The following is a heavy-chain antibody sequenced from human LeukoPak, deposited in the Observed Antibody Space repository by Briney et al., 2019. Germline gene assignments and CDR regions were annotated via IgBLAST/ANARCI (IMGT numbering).Heavy chain of an antibody. Sequence: SETLSLTCTVSGGSISSSIYYWGWIRQPPGKGLEWIGTIYYSGNTFYSPSLKSRVTISIDTSKNQFSLKLSSVTAADAALYYCARHPSFDWFGPWGQGTLVTVPS. CDR3: ARHPSFDWFGP. V-gene: IGHV4-39*01. D-gene: IGHD3-3*01. J-gene: IGHJ5*02. CDR2: IYYSGNT. CDR1: GGSISSSIYY.